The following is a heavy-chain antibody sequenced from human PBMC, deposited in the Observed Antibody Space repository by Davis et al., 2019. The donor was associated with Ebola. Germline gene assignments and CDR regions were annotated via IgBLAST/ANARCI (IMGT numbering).Heavy chain of an antibody. CDR3: ARGGTYDDFWSGYDFHYFDY. J-gene: IGHJ4*02. Sequence: GESLKISCAASGFTFSTYSMSWVRQAPGKALEWVSSISSDSDYIYYADSVKGRFTISRDNSKNTLYRQMNSLSAEDTAVYYCARGGTYDDFWSGYDFHYFDYWGQGTLVTVSS. CDR2: ISSDSDYI. V-gene: IGHV3-21*01. D-gene: IGHD3-3*01. CDR1: GFTFSTYS.